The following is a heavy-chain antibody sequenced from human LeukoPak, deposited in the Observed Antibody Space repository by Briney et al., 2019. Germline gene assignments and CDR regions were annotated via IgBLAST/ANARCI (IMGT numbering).Heavy chain of an antibody. CDR3: AKDRITMVRGVTPGDAFDI. V-gene: IGHV3-23*01. D-gene: IGHD3-10*01. CDR1: GWTFRRYA. J-gene: IGHJ3*02. CDR2: ISGSGGRT. Sequence: GALRLSCAASGWTFRRYARSGVGQARGRGGEGVGGISGSGGRTYNANSVKGRFAISRDNSKNTLYLQMNSLRAEDTAVYYCAKDRITMVRGVTPGDAFDIWGQGTMVTVSS.